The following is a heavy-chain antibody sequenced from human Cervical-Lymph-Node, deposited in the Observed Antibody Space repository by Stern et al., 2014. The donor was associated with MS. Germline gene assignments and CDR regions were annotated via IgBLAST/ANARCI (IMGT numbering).Heavy chain of an antibody. J-gene: IGHJ3*01. CDR3: ARRKASDYQDAFDV. CDR1: GGSITSGGNY. CDR2: IHYSGST. D-gene: IGHD2-2*01. Sequence: VHLVESGPGLIKPSQTLSLTCIVSGGSITSGGNYWTWMRQHPGKGLEWIGYIHYSGSTYSNPSLQRRVTISRDTSKNQFSLQLSSVTAADTAVYYCARRKASDYQDAFDVWGQGTLVTVSS. V-gene: IGHV4-31*03.